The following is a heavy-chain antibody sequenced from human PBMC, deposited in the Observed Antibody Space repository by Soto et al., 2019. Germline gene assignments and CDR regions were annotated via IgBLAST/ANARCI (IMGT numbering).Heavy chain of an antibody. Sequence: EVQLLESGGGLIQPGGSLRLSCTASGFTFINYAMNWVRQAPGKWLEWVSGTSGGGDVAFYADSVKGRFAISRDNSKNTLYLQMNSLRAEDTALYYCVKKSIGTVTNPVYWSFDLWGSGTLVTVSS. CDR3: VKKSIGTVTNPVYWSFDL. D-gene: IGHD4-17*01. CDR1: GFTFINYA. J-gene: IGHJ2*01. CDR2: TSGGGDVA. V-gene: IGHV3-23*01.